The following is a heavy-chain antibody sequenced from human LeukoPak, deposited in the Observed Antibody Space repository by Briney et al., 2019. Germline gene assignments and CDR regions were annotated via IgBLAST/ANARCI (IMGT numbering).Heavy chain of an antibody. Sequence: GASVKVSCKASGYTFTSYDINWVRQATRQGLEWMGWMNPNSGNTGYAQKFQGRVTMTRNTSISTAYMELSSLRSEDTAVYYCARGLWFGELQSWFDPWGQGTLVTVSS. J-gene: IGHJ5*02. V-gene: IGHV1-8*01. CDR3: ARGLWFGELQSWFDP. D-gene: IGHD3-10*01. CDR1: GYTFTSYD. CDR2: MNPNSGNT.